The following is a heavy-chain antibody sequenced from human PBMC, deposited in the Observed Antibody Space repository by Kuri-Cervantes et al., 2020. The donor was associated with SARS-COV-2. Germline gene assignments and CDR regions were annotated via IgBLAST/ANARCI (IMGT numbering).Heavy chain of an antibody. Sequence: ASVKVSCKASGYTFTSYGISWVRQAPGQGLEWMGWISAYNGNTNYAQKLQGRVTMTTDTSTSTAYMELRSLRSEDTAVYYCARGPLFDYYYYYMDVWGKGTTVTVSS. CDR3: ARGPLFDYYYYYMDV. CDR1: GYTFTSYG. D-gene: IGHD3-3*01. CDR2: ISAYNGNT. J-gene: IGHJ6*03. V-gene: IGHV1-18*01.